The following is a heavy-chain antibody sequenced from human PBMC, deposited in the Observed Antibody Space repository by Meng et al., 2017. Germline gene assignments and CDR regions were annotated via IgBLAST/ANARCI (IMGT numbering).Heavy chain of an antibody. CDR1: GGTFSSYA. V-gene: IGHV1-69*06. CDR3: ARDGVGATEGYFDY. Sequence: QGQLVQCGGGVKKPGSSVKVSCKASGGTFSSYAISWVRQAPGQGLEWMGGIIPIFGTANYAQKFQGRVTITADKSTSTAYMELSSLRSEDTAVYYCARDGVGATEGYFDYWGQGTLVTVSS. J-gene: IGHJ4*02. CDR2: IIPIFGTA. D-gene: IGHD1-26*01.